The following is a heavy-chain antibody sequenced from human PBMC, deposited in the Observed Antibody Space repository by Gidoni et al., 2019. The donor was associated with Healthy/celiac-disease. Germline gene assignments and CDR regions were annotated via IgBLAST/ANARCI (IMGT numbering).Heavy chain of an antibody. CDR2: ISAYNGNT. CDR3: ARDLYSRSSFGY. J-gene: IGHJ4*02. D-gene: IGHD6-13*01. Sequence: QVQLVQSGAEVKTPVASVQISCKASGYTFTSSGISWVRQATGQGIEWMGWISAYNGNTNYAHNLHGRFTMTTHTPTSTAYMALRSLRSDDTAVYYCARDLYSRSSFGYWGQGTLVTVSS. CDR1: GYTFTSSG. V-gene: IGHV1-18*01.